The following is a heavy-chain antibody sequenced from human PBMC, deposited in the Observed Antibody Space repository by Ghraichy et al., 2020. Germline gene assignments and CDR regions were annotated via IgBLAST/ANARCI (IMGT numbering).Heavy chain of an antibody. V-gene: IGHV3-33*08. CDR3: ATKGADDFDY. CDR1: GFTVGGHF. D-gene: IGHD1-26*01. Sequence: GGSLRLSCAASGFTVGGHFMHWVRQAPGRGLEWVAVIWHDGTSQKCADSVKGRFTVSRDNSKNMLFLQMNDLSAEDTTMYYCATKGADDFDYWGQGTLVTVSP. CDR2: IWHDGTSQ. J-gene: IGHJ4*02.